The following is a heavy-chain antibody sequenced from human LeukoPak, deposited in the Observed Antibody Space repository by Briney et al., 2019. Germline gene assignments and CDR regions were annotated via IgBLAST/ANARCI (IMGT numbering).Heavy chain of an antibody. J-gene: IGHJ4*02. V-gene: IGHV3-23*01. CDR2: ISGSGGST. CDR1: GFTFSSYA. Sequence: GGSLRLSCAASGFTFSSYAMSWVRQAPGKGLEWVSAISGSGGSTYYADSVKGRFTISRDNSKNTLYLQMNSLRAEDTAVYYCAKDGVLRYFDWLQSSLLPYFDYWGQGTLVTVSS. D-gene: IGHD3-9*01. CDR3: AKDGVLRYFDWLQSSLLPYFDY.